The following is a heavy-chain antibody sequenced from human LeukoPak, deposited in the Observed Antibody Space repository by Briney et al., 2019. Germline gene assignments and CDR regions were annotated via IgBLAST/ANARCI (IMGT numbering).Heavy chain of an antibody. CDR1: GGSVSSSDYY. V-gene: IGHV4-61*08. Sequence: SETLSLTCIVSGGSVSSSDYYWGWIRQPPGKGLEWIGNIYYSGNTNYNPSLKSRVTISVDTSKNQFSLKLTSVTAADTAIYYCARPARYCSGGSCWDYWGQGTLVTVSS. J-gene: IGHJ4*02. CDR3: ARPARYCSGGSCWDY. D-gene: IGHD2-15*01. CDR2: IYYSGNT.